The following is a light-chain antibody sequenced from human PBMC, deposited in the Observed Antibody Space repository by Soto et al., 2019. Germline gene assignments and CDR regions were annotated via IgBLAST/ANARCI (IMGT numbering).Light chain of an antibody. CDR3: QEYNTYWM. J-gene: IGKJ1*01. CDR2: GAS. Sequence: IVMTQSPATLSVSPGERATLCCRASQSVSSNLAWYQQKPGQAPRLLIYGASTRATGIPARFSGSGSGTEFTLTISSLQPDDFATYYCQEYNTYWMFGQGNKVDIK. CDR1: QSVSSN. V-gene: IGKV3-15*01.